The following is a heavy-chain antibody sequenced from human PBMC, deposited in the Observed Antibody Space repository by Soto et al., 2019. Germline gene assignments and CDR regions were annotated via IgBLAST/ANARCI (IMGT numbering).Heavy chain of an antibody. CDR1: GFTFSSYG. CDR3: AKDWNWNYVRYYGMDV. J-gene: IGHJ6*02. CDR2: ISYDGSNK. Sequence: GGSLRLSCAASGFTFSSYGMHWVRQAPGKGLEWVAVISYDGSNKYYADSVKGRFTISRDNSKNTLYLQMNSLRAEDTAVYYCAKDWNWNYVRYYGMDVWGQGTTVTVSS. V-gene: IGHV3-30*18. D-gene: IGHD1-7*01.